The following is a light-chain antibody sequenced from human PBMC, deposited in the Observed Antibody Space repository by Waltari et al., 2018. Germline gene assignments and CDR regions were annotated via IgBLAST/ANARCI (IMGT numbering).Light chain of an antibody. CDR1: QSVLYSSNNKNY. CDR3: QQYFGIPLT. Sequence: DIVMTQSPDSLAVSLGERATINCKSSQSVLYSSNNKNYLAWYQQKPGQPPKLLIHWASIREAGVPDRFSGSGSGTDFTLTISSLQAEDVAVYFCQQYFGIPLTFGGGTKVEIK. J-gene: IGKJ4*01. V-gene: IGKV4-1*01. CDR2: WAS.